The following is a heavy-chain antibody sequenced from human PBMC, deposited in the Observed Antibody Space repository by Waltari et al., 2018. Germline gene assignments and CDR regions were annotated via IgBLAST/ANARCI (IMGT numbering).Heavy chain of an antibody. Sequence: QLQLQESGPGLVKPSETLSLTCTVSGGSISSSSYYWGWIRQPPGKGLEWIGYIYYSGSTYYNPSLKSRVTMSVDTSKNQFSLKLSSVTAVDTAVYYCARNTEGYFDYWGQGTLVTVSS. V-gene: IGHV4-39*07. D-gene: IGHD2-2*02. J-gene: IGHJ4*02. CDR2: IYYSGST. CDR3: ARNTEGYFDY. CDR1: GGSISSSSYY.